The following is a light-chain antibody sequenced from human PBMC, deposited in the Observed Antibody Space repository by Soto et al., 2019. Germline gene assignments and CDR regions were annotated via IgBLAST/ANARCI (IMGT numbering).Light chain of an antibody. Sequence: EIVLTQSPATLSLSPGERATLSCRASQSVSSYLAWYQQKPGQAPRLLIYDASNRATGIPARFSGSGSGTDFTLTISSLEPEDVAVYYCQQRGTFGQGTKVDIK. CDR1: QSVSSY. J-gene: IGKJ1*01. V-gene: IGKV3-11*01. CDR2: DAS. CDR3: QQRGT.